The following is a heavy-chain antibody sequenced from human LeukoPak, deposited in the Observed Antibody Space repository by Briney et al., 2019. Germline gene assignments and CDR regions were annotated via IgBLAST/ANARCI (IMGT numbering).Heavy chain of an antibody. V-gene: IGHV4-59*12. Sequence: KPSETLSLTCTVSGGSISSYYWSWIRQPPGKGLEWIGYIYYNGSTNYNPSLKSRVTISVDKSKNQFSLKLSSVTAADTAVYYCARGSSSWFDAFDIWGQGTMVTVSS. J-gene: IGHJ3*02. CDR2: IYYNGST. CDR1: GGSISSYY. D-gene: IGHD6-13*01. CDR3: ARGSSSWFDAFDI.